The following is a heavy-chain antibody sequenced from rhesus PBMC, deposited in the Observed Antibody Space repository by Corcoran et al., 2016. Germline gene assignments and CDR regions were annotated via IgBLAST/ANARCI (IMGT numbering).Heavy chain of an antibody. CDR1: GGSLSSRNC. CDR3: ARENYGSGYYYFDY. J-gene: IGHJ4*01. Sequence: QVQLQESGPAGGKPSEPLSLTCAVSGGSLSSRNCGSWLRQPPGKGLEWIGRIYGRGGSTEYNPSLKSRVTISIDTSKIQFSLKLSSVTAADTAVYYCARENYGSGYYYFDYWGQGVLVTVSS. CDR2: IYGRGGST. D-gene: IGHD3-28*01. V-gene: IGHV4-93*01.